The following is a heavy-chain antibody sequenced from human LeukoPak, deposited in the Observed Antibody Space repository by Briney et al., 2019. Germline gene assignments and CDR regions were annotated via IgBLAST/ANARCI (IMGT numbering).Heavy chain of an antibody. J-gene: IGHJ4*02. D-gene: IGHD3-22*01. CDR1: DYSISSGYGYY. V-gene: IGHV4-38-2*02. Sequence: SETVSLTCTVSDYSISSGYGYYWGWIRQPPGKGLEWIGNIYHSGITYYNHFNSSLKSRVTISIDTSKNQFSLKLSSVTAADTAVYYCARDWGAYDSSGYYYWGQGTLVTVSS. CDR2: IYHSGIT. CDR3: ARDWGAYDSSGYYY.